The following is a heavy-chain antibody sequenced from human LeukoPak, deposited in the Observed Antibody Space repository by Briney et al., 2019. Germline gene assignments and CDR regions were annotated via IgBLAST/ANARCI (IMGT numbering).Heavy chain of an antibody. Sequence: GGSLRLSCAASGFTFSNYAMHWVRQAPGKGLEWVAVISYDGSNKYYADSVRGRFTISRDNSKSTLSLQMNSLRAEDTAIYYCATYRQVLLPFESWGQGTLVTVSS. J-gene: IGHJ4*02. CDR1: GFTFSNYA. V-gene: IGHV3-30*04. CDR3: ATYRQVLLPFES. D-gene: IGHD2-8*02. CDR2: ISYDGSNK.